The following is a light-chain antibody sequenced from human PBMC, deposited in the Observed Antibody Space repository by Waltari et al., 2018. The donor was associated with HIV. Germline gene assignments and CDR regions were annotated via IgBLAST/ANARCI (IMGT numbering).Light chain of an antibody. CDR1: TSNIGSNY. Sequence: QSVVTQPPSASGTLGQRVTISCSGGTSNIGSNYVYWYQHLPGTSPKLLIYMNDQRPSGVPDRISGSKSGTSASLAISGLRCEDEADYYCASWDDSLGGYWIFGGGTNLTVL. CDR2: MND. J-gene: IGLJ2*01. V-gene: IGLV1-47*01. CDR3: ASWDDSLGGYWI.